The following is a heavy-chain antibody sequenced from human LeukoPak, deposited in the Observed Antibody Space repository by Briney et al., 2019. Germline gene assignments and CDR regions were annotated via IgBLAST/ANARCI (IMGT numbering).Heavy chain of an antibody. D-gene: IGHD3-10*01. V-gene: IGHV1-18*04. CDR2: ISNHNGNT. CDR3: TRGVALATVYYFDF. CDR1: GFTFSAYG. Sequence: ASVKVSCKTSGFTFSAYGIAWVRQAPGHGPEWMGWISNHNGNTKYAQKFQDRITVTTETSMGTASMELRSLKPDDTGIYYCTRGVALATVYYFDFWGRGTQVTVAS. J-gene: IGHJ4*02.